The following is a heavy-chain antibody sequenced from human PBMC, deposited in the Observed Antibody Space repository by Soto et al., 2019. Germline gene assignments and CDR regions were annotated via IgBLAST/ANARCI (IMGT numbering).Heavy chain of an antibody. CDR1: GFTFSSYG. V-gene: IGHV3-33*01. Sequence: VQLVESGGGVVQPGRSLRLSCAASGFTFSSYGMHWVRQAPGKGLEWVAVIWYDGSNKYYADSVKGRFTISRDNSKNTLYLQMNSLRAEDTAVYYCARAMGYYDFWSGSVDYWGQGTLVTVSS. J-gene: IGHJ4*02. CDR3: ARAMGYYDFWSGSVDY. CDR2: IWYDGSNK. D-gene: IGHD3-3*01.